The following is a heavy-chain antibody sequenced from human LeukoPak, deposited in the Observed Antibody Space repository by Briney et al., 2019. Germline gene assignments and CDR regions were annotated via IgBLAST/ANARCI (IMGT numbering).Heavy chain of an antibody. CDR1: GYTFSRNS. V-gene: IGHV1-46*01. D-gene: IGHD1-26*01. Sequence: ASVKVSCRASGYTFSRNSIHWVRQAPGQGLEWMGLINARGGDTSYAQKFQGRVTMTRDTSTSTVYMELSSLRSEDTAVYYCARDEGGYWGQGTLVTVSS. CDR3: ARDEGGY. J-gene: IGHJ4*02. CDR2: INARGGDT.